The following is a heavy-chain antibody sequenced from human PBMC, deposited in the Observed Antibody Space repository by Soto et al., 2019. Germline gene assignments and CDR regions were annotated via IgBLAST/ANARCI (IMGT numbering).Heavy chain of an antibody. V-gene: IGHV4-61*01. CDR1: GGSVSSGSYY. CDR3: ARHEYSSGWFDP. CDR2: IYYSGST. D-gene: IGHD6-19*01. J-gene: IGHJ5*02. Sequence: QVQLQESGPGLVKPSETLSLTCTVSGGSVSSGSYYWSWIRQPPGKGLEWIGYIYYSGSTNYNPSLKSRVSISVDTSKNQCALTLSSVTAADTAVYYCARHEYSSGWFDPWGQGTLVTVSS.